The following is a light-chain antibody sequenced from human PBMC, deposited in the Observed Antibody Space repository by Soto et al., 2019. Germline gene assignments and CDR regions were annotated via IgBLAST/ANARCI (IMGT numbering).Light chain of an antibody. V-gene: IGKV1-39*01. CDR1: YNIRNS. CDR2: ASS. Sequence: IPMTQSPSSLSASVGDRVTMTCGANYNIRNSLNWYKQTQREETKIIIYASSSLESGVPSRFSGSASGKDVTLTINSLQPEEGATYYGQQRYSTPLTFGQGTKVDIK. CDR3: QQRYSTPLT. J-gene: IGKJ1*01.